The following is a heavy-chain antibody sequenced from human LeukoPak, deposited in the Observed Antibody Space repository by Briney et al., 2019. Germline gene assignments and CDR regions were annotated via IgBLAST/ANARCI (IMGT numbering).Heavy chain of an antibody. CDR2: IYYSGST. D-gene: IGHD4-17*01. CDR3: ARDLYGDSVAAFDI. CDR1: GGSISSGGYY. Sequence: SETLSLTCTVAGGSISSGGYYWSWIRQHPGKGLEWIGYIYYSGSTYYNPSLKSRVTISVDTSKNQFSLKLSSVTAADTAVYYCARDLYGDSVAAFDIWGQGTMVTVSS. V-gene: IGHV4-31*03. J-gene: IGHJ3*02.